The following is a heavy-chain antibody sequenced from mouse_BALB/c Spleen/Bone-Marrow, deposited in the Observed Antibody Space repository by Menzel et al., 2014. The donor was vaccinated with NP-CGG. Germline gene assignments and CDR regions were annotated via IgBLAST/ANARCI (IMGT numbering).Heavy chain of an antibody. D-gene: IGHD2-1*01. CDR1: GFSLTSYG. CDR2: IWAGGST. CDR3: ARDGNYYFDY. V-gene: IGHV2-9*02. J-gene: IGHJ2*01. Sequence: VHLVESGPGLVAPSQSLSITCTVSGFSLTSYGVHWVRQPPGKGLEWLGVIWAGGSTNYNSALMSGLSISKDNSKSQVFLKMNSLQTDDTAMYYCARDGNYYFDYWGQGTTLTVSS.